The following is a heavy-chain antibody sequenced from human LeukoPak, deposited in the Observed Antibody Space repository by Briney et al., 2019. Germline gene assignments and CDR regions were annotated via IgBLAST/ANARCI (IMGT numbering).Heavy chain of an antibody. D-gene: IGHD6-6*01. CDR1: GFTFSSYA. CDR3: ARDDPSMIAALHY. J-gene: IGHJ4*02. CDR2: IDGTSTNI. Sequence: GGSLRLSCAASGFTFSSYAMSWVRQAPGKGLEWVSSIDGTSTNIYYADSVKGRFTISRDNAKNSVYLQMNSLRAEDTAVYYCARDDPSMIAALHYWGQGTLVTVSS. V-gene: IGHV3-21*01.